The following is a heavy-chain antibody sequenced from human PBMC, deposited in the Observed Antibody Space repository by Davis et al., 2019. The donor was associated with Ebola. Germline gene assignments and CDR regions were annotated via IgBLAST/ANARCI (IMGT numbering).Heavy chain of an antibody. CDR1: GFTFSSYA. D-gene: IGHD6-19*01. CDR3: ARDIGGWTSTLYDMDV. J-gene: IGHJ6*02. Sequence: GESLKISCAASGFTFSSYAMHWVRQAPGKGLDWVAVISFDESTKYYGDSVKGRFTISRDNSENTLYLQMNSLRAEDTAVYYCARDIGGWTSTLYDMDVWGQGTTVTVSS. CDR2: ISFDESTK. V-gene: IGHV3-30-3*01.